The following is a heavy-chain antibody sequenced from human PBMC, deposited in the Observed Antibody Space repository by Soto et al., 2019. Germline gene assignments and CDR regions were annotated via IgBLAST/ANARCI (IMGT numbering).Heavy chain of an antibody. CDR3: ARMSGYDSPFDY. CDR1: GFTFSSYG. CDR2: IWYDGSNK. J-gene: IGHJ4*02. Sequence: GGSLRLSCAASGFTFSSYGMHWVRQAPGKGLEWVAVIWYDGSNKYYADSVKGRFTISRDNSKNTLYLQMNSLRAEDTAVYYCARMSGYDSPFDYWGQGTLVTVSS. V-gene: IGHV3-33*01. D-gene: IGHD5-12*01.